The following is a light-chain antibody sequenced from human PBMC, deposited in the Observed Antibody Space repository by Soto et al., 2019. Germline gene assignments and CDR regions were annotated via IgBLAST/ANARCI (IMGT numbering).Light chain of an antibody. CDR1: ITDVGSYNY. CDR3: CSFAGTYPYV. J-gene: IGLJ1*01. Sequence: QSVLAQPRSVSGSPGQSVTISCTGTITDVGSYNYVSWYQQHPGKAPKLMIYDVSERPSGVPDRFSGPKSGNTASLTISGLRAEDEADYYCCSFAGTYPYVFGTGTKVTVL. V-gene: IGLV2-11*01. CDR2: DVS.